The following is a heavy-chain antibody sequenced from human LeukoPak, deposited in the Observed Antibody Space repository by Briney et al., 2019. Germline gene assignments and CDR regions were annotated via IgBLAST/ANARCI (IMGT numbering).Heavy chain of an antibody. D-gene: IGHD6-13*01. CDR3: ARDNPRITAAGGGAFDI. J-gene: IGHJ3*02. Sequence: ASVKVSCKASGYTFTAYYIHWVRQAPGQGREWMGWINPNSGGANYAQKFQGRVTMTRDTSISAAYMEVSRLRSDDTAVYYCARDNPRITAAGGGAFDIWGLGTMVTVSS. V-gene: IGHV1-2*02. CDR1: GYTFTAYY. CDR2: INPNSGGA.